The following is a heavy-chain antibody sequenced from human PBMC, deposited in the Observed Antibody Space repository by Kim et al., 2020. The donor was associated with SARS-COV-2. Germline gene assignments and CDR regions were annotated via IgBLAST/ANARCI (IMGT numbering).Heavy chain of an antibody. V-gene: IGHV4-39*01. CDR3: ARHTLMYTSSSPWYFDL. CDR2: IYYTGRT. CDR1: GGSITGTTDY. D-gene: IGHD6-6*01. J-gene: IGHJ2*01. Sequence: SETLSLTCTVSGGSITGTTDYWAWIRQPPGKGLEWIGSIYYTGRTYDYPSLKSRLTISVDTSKQQFSLKLSSVTAADTALYYCARHTLMYTSSSPWYFDLWGRDTLVTVSS.